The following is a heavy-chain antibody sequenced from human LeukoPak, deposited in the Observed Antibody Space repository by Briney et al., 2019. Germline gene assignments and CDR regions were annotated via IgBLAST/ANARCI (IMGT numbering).Heavy chain of an antibody. CDR3: ARGVGRLRSRPAYYMDV. Sequence: GASVKVSCKASGYTFTSYDINWVRQATGQGLEWMGWMNPNSGNTGYAQKFQGRVTITRNTSISTAYMELSSLRSEDTAVYYCARGVGRLRSRPAYYMDVWGKGTTVTVSS. CDR2: MNPNSGNT. V-gene: IGHV1-8*03. J-gene: IGHJ6*03. D-gene: IGHD5-12*01. CDR1: GYTFTSYD.